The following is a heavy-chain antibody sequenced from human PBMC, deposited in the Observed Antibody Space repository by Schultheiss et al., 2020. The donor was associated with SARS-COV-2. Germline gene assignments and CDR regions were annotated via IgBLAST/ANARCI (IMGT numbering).Heavy chain of an antibody. Sequence: GGSLRLSCVNSGFTFSSYAFHWVRQAPGKGLEWVAVISYDGSNKYYADSVKGRFTISRDNSKNTLYLQVSSLRVEDTAVYYYAKERRVVVGDWFDPWGQGTLVTVSS. CDR2: ISYDGSNK. CDR1: GFTFSSYA. J-gene: IGHJ5*02. D-gene: IGHD2-21*01. V-gene: IGHV3-30-3*01. CDR3: AKERRVVVGDWFDP.